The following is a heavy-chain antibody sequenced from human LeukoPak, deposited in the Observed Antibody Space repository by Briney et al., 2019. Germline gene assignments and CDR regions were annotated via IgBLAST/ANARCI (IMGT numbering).Heavy chain of an antibody. D-gene: IGHD3-10*01. V-gene: IGHV4-59*01. Sequence: SETLSLTCTVSGGSISSYYWSWIRQPPGKGLEWIGYIYYSGSTNYNPSLKSRVTISVDTSKNQFSLKLSSVTAADTAVYYCARAINYYGSGSYEWFDPWGQGTLVTVSS. CDR3: ARAINYYGSGSYEWFDP. CDR1: GGSISSYY. CDR2: IYYSGST. J-gene: IGHJ5*02.